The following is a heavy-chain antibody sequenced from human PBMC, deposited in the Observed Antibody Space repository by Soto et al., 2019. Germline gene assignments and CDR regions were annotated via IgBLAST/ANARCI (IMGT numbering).Heavy chain of an antibody. Sequence: EVQLVETGGGLIQPGGSLRLSCAASGFTVSSNYMSWVRQAPGKGLEWVSVIYSGGSTYYADSVKGRFTISRDNSKNTLYLHMNSLRAEDTAVYYCARAITGIAAAGTSYFDYWGQGTLVTVSS. CDR2: IYSGGST. CDR1: GFTVSSNY. J-gene: IGHJ4*02. V-gene: IGHV3-53*02. CDR3: ARAITGIAAAGTSYFDY. D-gene: IGHD6-13*01.